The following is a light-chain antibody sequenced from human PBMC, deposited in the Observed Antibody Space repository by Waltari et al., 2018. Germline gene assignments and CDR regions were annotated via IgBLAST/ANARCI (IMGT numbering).Light chain of an antibody. Sequence: DIVMTQSPDSLAVSLGERATINCKSSQSVLYSSNNRNFLAWYQKKPGQPPKLLISWASTRESGVPARFSGSGSGTDFTLIIGSLQAEDVAVYYCQQYYSTPPTFGQGTRLEIK. CDR3: QQYYSTPPT. V-gene: IGKV4-1*01. CDR1: QSVLYSSNNRNF. CDR2: WAS. J-gene: IGKJ5*01.